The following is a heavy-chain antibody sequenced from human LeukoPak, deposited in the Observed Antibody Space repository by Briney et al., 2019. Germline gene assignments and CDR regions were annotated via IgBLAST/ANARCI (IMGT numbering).Heavy chain of an antibody. CDR3: ARDPRGYYYGMDV. Sequence: GGSLRLSCAASGFTLRTYSMNWVRQAPGKRLEWVSYISSSSSTIYYADSVKGRFTISRDDAKNSLYLQMNSLRAEDTAVYYCARDPRGYYYGMDVWGQGTTVTVSS. CDR1: GFTLRTYS. CDR2: ISSSSSTI. V-gene: IGHV3-48*01. J-gene: IGHJ6*02.